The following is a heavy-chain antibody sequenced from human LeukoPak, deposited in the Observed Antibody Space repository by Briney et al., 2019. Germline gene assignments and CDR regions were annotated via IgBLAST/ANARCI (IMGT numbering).Heavy chain of an antibody. CDR2: IYSGGST. Sequence: GGSLRLSCAASEFSVGSNYMTWVRQAPGKGLEWVSLIYSGGSTYYADSVKGQFTISRDNSKNTVYLQMNSLRAEDTAVYYCAKDDAWGRFQHWGQGTLVTVSS. V-gene: IGHV3-53*01. CDR3: AKDDAWGRFQH. CDR1: EFSVGSNY. J-gene: IGHJ1*01. D-gene: IGHD3-16*01.